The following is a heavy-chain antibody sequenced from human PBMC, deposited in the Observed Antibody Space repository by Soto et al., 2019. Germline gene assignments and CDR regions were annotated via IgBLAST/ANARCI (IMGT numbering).Heavy chain of an antibody. D-gene: IGHD3-3*01. Sequence: VQLLESGGGVVQPGRSLRLSCTSSTVTINVHGIQWVRQAPGKGLEWVAFISNDGRAQYYADSVKGRFTISRDYSKNTVDLQMNSLRNEETAVYYCARDIWSGDYKWFDSWGPGTLVTVSS. J-gene: IGHJ5*01. V-gene: IGHV3-30*03. CDR3: ARDIWSGDYKWFDS. CDR2: ISNDGRAQ. CDR1: TVTINVHG.